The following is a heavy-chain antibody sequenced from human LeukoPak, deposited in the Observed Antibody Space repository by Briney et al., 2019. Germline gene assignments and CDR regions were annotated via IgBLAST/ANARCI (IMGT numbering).Heavy chain of an antibody. CDR1: GFTFSSYS. CDR3: ARGPIVVVPAASGYMDV. Sequence: GGSLRLSCAASGFTFSSYSMNWVRQAPGKGLEWVSSISSSSSYIYYADSVKGRFTISRDNAKNSLYLQMNSLRAEDTAVYYCARGPIVVVPAASGYMDVWGKGTTVTVSS. J-gene: IGHJ6*03. D-gene: IGHD2-2*01. CDR2: ISSSSSYI. V-gene: IGHV3-21*01.